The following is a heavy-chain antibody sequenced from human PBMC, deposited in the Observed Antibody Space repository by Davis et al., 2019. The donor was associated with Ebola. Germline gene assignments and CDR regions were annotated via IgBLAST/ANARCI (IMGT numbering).Heavy chain of an antibody. V-gene: IGHV1-18*01. Sequence: AASVKVSCKASGYTFTSYGISWVRQAPGQGLEWMGWISAYNGNTNYAQKLQGRVTMTTDTSTSTAYMELRSLRSDDTAVYYCARSVYSSGWDDAFDIWGQGTMVTVSS. CDR1: GYTFTSYG. CDR2: ISAYNGNT. J-gene: IGHJ3*02. CDR3: ARSVYSSGWDDAFDI. D-gene: IGHD6-19*01.